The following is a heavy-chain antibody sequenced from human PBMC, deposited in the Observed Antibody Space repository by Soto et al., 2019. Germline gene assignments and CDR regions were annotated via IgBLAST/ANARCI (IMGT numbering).Heavy chain of an antibody. CDR3: ARGALIPLRTPLGFDY. J-gene: IGHJ4*02. V-gene: IGHV1-8*01. CDR1: GYTFTSYD. CDR2: MNPNSGNT. Sequence: QVPLVQSGAEVKKPGASVKVSCKASGYTFTSYDINWVRQATGQGLEWMGWMNPNSGNTGYAQKFQGRVTMTRNTSISTAYMELSSLRSEDTAVYYCARGALIPLRTPLGFDYWGQGTLVTVSS. D-gene: IGHD2-21*01.